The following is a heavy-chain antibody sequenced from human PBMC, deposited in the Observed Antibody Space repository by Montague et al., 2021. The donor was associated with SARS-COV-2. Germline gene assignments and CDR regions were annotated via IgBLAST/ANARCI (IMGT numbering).Heavy chain of an antibody. Sequence: SETLSLTCTVSGGSISSSNYYWNWIRQPPGKGLEWIACTYDNGSTNYNPSLKSRVTVSVDTSKNHFSLKLNSVTAADTAVYYCARRGRVSVPVATTVGGFDIWGQGTMVTVSS. CDR1: GGSISSSNYY. J-gene: IGHJ3*02. D-gene: IGHD5-12*01. CDR3: ARRGRVSVPVATTVGGFDI. V-gene: IGHV4-39*02. CDR2: TYDNGST.